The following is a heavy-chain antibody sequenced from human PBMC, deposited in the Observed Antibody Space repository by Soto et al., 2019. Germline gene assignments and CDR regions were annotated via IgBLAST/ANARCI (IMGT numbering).Heavy chain of an antibody. CDR2: LIDSGSP. CDR3: ARARGGAQP. D-gene: IGHD3-10*01. Sequence: SETLSLTCGVYGGSFSGYYCSWSRQPPGKGLEGIGELIDSGSPNYNASLKSRVRISLDTPKNLFPRGLGSGTAANTAVYYWARARGGAQPWRRGTLDTVA. CDR1: GGSFSGYY. V-gene: IGHV4-34*12. J-gene: IGHJ1*01.